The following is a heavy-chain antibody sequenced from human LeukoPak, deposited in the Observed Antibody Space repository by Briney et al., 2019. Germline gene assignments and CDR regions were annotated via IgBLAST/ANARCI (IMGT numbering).Heavy chain of an antibody. CDR1: GFTFSSYG. D-gene: IGHD3-10*01. Sequence: GGSLRLSCAASGFTFSSYGMHWVRQAPGKGLEWVAVIWYDGSNKYYADSVKGRFTISRDNSKNTLYLQMNSLGAEDTAVYYCAREGRFGELSPWGQGTPVTVSS. V-gene: IGHV3-33*01. CDR2: IWYDGSNK. J-gene: IGHJ5*02. CDR3: AREGRFGELSP.